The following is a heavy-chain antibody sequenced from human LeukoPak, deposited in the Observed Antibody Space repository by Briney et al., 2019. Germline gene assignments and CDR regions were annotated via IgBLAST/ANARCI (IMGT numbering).Heavy chain of an antibody. Sequence: SVKVSRKASGGTFSSYAISWVRQAPGQGLEWMGGIIPIFGTANYAQKFQGRVTITADESTSTAYMELSSLRSEDTAVYYCARDLDSYGYSGWFDPWGQGTLVTVSS. CDR2: IIPIFGTA. CDR1: GGTFSSYA. D-gene: IGHD5-18*01. V-gene: IGHV1-69*01. J-gene: IGHJ5*02. CDR3: ARDLDSYGYSGWFDP.